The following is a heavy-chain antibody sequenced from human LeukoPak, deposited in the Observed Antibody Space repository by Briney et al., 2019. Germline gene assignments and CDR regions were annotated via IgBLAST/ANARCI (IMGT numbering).Heavy chain of an antibody. CDR2: ISYDGREK. V-gene: IGHV3-30*04. Sequence: GGSLRLSCAASGFTFSNYAMHWVRQAPGKGLEWLAVISYDGREKYYAESVKGLFTISRDNSKNTLYLQMNSLRAEDTAVYYCARDRGRGYYHDAFDIWGQGTMVTVSS. J-gene: IGHJ3*02. CDR3: ARDRGRGYYHDAFDI. CDR1: GFTFSNYA. D-gene: IGHD3-3*01.